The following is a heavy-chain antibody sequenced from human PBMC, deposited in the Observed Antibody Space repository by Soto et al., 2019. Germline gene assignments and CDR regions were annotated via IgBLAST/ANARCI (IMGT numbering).Heavy chain of an antibody. J-gene: IGHJ4*02. CDR2: ISAYNSNT. Sequence: QVQLVQSGAEVKKPGASVKVSCKASGYTFTSYGISWVRQAPGQGLECMGWISAYNSNTNYAQKLQGRVTMTTDTSTSTAYMELRSLRSDDTAVYYCARDGHRIAAAGVGYFDYWGQGTLVTVSS. CDR3: ARDGHRIAAAGVGYFDY. CDR1: GYTFTSYG. D-gene: IGHD6-13*01. V-gene: IGHV1-18*01.